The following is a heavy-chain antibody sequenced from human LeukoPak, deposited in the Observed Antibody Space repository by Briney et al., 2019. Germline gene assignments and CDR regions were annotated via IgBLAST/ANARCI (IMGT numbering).Heavy chain of an antibody. J-gene: IGHJ3*02. Sequence: ASVKVSCKASGYTFTKYAMNWLRQAPGQGLAWMGWINTNTGNPTYAQGFTGRFVFSLDTSVSTAYLQISSLKAEDTAVYYCAREVPLGALDAFDTWGQGTMVTVSS. CDR1: GYTFTKYA. V-gene: IGHV7-4-1*02. CDR2: INTNTGNP. D-gene: IGHD1-26*01. CDR3: AREVPLGALDAFDT.